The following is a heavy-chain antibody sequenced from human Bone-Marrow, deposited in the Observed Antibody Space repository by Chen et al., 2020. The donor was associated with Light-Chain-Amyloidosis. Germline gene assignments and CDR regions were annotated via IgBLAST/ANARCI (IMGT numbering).Heavy chain of an antibody. CDR1: GYTFPNYW. V-gene: IGHV5-51*01. CDR3: ARRRDVYNFDY. CDR2: IYPDDSDA. D-gene: IGHD4-4*01. Sequence: EVQLEQSGPEVKKPGESLKISCKGSGYTFPNYWIGWVRQMPGNGLEWMGVIYPDDSDARYSPSFEGQVTISADKSITTAYLQWRSLKASDTAMYYCARRRDVYNFDYWGQGTLVTVSS. J-gene: IGHJ4*02.